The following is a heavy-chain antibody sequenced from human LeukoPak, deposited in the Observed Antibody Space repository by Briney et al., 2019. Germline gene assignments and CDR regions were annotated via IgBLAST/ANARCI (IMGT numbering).Heavy chain of an antibody. D-gene: IGHD5-12*01. CDR1: GFTFSSYS. V-gene: IGHV3-21*01. CDR2: ISSSSSYI. CDR3: ARDRVATIAGFDY. J-gene: IGHJ4*02. Sequence: KPGGSLRLSCAASGFTFSSYSMNWVRQAPGKGLEWVSSISSSSSYIYYADSVKGRFTISRDNAKNSLYLQMNSLRAEDTAVYYCARDRVATIAGFDYWGQGTLVTVSS.